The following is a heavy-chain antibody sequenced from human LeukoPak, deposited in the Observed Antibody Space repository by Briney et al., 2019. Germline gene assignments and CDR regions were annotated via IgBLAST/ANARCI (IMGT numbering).Heavy chain of an antibody. CDR1: GGSFSGYY. CDR2: INHSGST. J-gene: IGHJ4*02. CDR3: ARARLDYYDSSGSHL. Sequence: SETLSLTCAVYGGSFSGYYRSWIRPPPGKGLEWIGEINHSGSTNYNPSLKSRVTISVDTSKNQFSLKLSSVTAADTAVYYCARARLDYYDSSGSHLWGQGTLVTVSS. V-gene: IGHV4-34*01. D-gene: IGHD3-22*01.